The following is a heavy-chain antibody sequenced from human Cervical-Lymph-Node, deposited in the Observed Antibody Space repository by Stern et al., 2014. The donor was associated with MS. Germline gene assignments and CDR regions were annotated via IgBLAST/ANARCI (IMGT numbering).Heavy chain of an antibody. D-gene: IGHD2-21*02. V-gene: IGHV2-70*01. CDR3: ARGDCFSYYFDD. J-gene: IGHJ4*02. CDR1: GFSLSTSGVC. CDR2: IDWYDDI. Sequence: QVNLRESGPALVKPTQTLTLTCTFSGFSLSTSGVCGSWIRHPPGKALEWITLIDWYDDIYYSPSLKTRLTLSKDTSKNQVVLTMTNMDPVDTATYYCARGDCFSYYFDDWGQGTLVTVSS.